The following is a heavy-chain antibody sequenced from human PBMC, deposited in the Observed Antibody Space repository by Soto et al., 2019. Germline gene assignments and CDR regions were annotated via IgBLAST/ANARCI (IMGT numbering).Heavy chain of an antibody. CDR1: GYTFISYA. J-gene: IGHJ4*02. CDR2: INAGNGNT. D-gene: IGHD2-15*01. V-gene: IGHV1-3*01. CDR3: ARELQGLYYFDY. Sequence: GASVKVSCKASGYTFISYAIHWLRQAPGQRLEWMGWINAGNGNTKYSQKFQGRVAITRDTSASTAYMELTSLRSEDTAVYYCARELQGLYYFDYWGQGTLVTVS.